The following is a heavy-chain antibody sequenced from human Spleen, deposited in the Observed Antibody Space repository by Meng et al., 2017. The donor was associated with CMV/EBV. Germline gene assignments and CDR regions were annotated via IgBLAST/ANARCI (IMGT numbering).Heavy chain of an antibody. J-gene: IGHJ5*02. D-gene: IGHD2-15*01. Sequence: GGSLRLSCAASGFTFDDYAMHWVRQAPGKGLEWVSGISWNSGSIGYADSVKGRFTISRDNAKNSLHLQMNSLRVEDMAVYYCTREVVVAAGFDPWGQGTLVTVSS. CDR2: ISWNSGSI. CDR1: GFTFDDYA. V-gene: IGHV3-9*03. CDR3: TREVVVAAGFDP.